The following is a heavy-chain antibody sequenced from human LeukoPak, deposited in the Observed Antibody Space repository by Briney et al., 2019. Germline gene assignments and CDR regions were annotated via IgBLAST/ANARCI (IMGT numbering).Heavy chain of an antibody. Sequence: GGSLRLSCAASGFTFSSYAMSWVRQAPGKGLEWVSAISGSGGSTYYADSVKGRFTISRDNAKNTLYLQMYSLRAEDTAVYYCAKVEGASKASVYWGQGALVTVSS. CDR1: GFTFSSYA. J-gene: IGHJ4*02. V-gene: IGHV3-23*01. CDR3: AKVEGASKASVY. D-gene: IGHD1-1*01. CDR2: ISGSGGST.